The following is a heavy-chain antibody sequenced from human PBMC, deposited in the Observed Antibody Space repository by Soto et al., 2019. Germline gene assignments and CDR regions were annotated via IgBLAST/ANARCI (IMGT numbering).Heavy chain of an antibody. CDR1: GFTVSSNY. D-gene: IGHD3-10*01. CDR2: IYSGGST. V-gene: IGHV3-53*01. CDR3: ARDMPVVRGVIEY. Sequence: GSLRLSCAASGFTVSSNYMSWVRQAPGKGLEWVSVIYSGGSTYYADSVKGRFTISRDNSKNTLYLQMNSLRAEDTAVYYCARDMPVVRGVIEYWGQGTLVTVSS. J-gene: IGHJ4*02.